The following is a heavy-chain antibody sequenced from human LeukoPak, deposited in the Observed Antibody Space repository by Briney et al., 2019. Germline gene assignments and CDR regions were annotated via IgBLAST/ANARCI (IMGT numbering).Heavy chain of an antibody. V-gene: IGHV1-3*01. CDR1: GYTFTSYA. CDR2: INAGNGNT. D-gene: IGHD3-10*01. CDR3: ARVITMVRGVIRPDAFDI. Sequence: GASVKVSCKASGYTFTSYAMHWVRQAPGQRLEWMGWINAGNGNTKYSQKFQGRVTITRDTSASTAYMELSSLRSEDTAVYYCARVITMVRGVIRPDAFDIWGQGTMVTVSS. J-gene: IGHJ3*02.